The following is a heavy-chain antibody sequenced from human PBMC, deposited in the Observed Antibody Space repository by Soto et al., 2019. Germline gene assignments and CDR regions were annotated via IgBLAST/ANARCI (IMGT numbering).Heavy chain of an antibody. V-gene: IGHV4-59*01. CDR3: ASLYYDFWSGYYSPTEAYYGMDV. D-gene: IGHD3-3*01. CDR2: IYYSGST. CDR1: GGSISSYY. Sequence: SETLSLTCTASGGSISSYYWSWIRQPPGKGLEWIGYIYYSGSTNYNPSLKSRVTISVDTSKNQISLKLSSVTAADTAVYYCASLYYDFWSGYYSPTEAYYGMDVWGQGTTVTVSS. J-gene: IGHJ6*02.